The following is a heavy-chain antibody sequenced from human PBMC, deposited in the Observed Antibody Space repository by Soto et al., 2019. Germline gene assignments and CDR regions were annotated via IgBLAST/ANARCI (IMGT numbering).Heavy chain of an antibody. Sequence: QLQLQESGSGLVKPSQTLSLTCAVSGGSISSGGYSWSWIRQPPGKGLEWIGYIYHSGSTYYNPSAXXRXTXVVDRSKNQFSLKLSPVTAADTAVYYCARGAPYFEHWGQGTLVTVSS. V-gene: IGHV4-30-2*01. CDR2: IYHSGST. CDR3: ARGAPYFEH. J-gene: IGHJ1*01. CDR1: GGSISSGGYS.